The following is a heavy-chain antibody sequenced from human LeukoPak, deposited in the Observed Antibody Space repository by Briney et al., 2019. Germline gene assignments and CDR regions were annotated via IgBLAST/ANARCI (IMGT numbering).Heavy chain of an antibody. CDR1: AFTFGDYA. D-gene: IGHD2-15*01. CDR3: VKEIEGGDDY. CDR2: INWNGRSI. Sequence: GRSLRLSCAASAFTFGDYAMHWVRQAPGKGLEWVAGINWNGRSIGYADSVRGRFTISRDDAKSSLYLQMSSLRVEDTAFYYCVKEIEGGDDYWGQGTLVTVSS. J-gene: IGHJ4*02. V-gene: IGHV3-9*01.